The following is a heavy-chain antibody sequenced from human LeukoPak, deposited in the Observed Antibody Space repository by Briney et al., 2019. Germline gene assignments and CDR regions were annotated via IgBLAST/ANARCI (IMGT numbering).Heavy chain of an antibody. Sequence: GASVKVSCKASGGTFSSYAISWVRQAPGQGLEWMGGIIPIFGTANYAQKFQGRVTITADKSTSTAYMELSSLRSEDTAVYYCARHPVGHSYGPRFDYWGQGTLVTVSS. V-gene: IGHV1-69*06. J-gene: IGHJ4*02. D-gene: IGHD5-18*01. CDR1: GGTFSSYA. CDR2: IIPIFGTA. CDR3: ARHPVGHSYGPRFDY.